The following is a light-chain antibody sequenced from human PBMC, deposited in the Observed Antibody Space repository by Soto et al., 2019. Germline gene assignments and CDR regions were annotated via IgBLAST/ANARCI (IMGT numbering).Light chain of an antibody. J-gene: IGKJ2*01. CDR3: QQLQTYQYT. V-gene: IGKV1-9*01. Sequence: DIQLTQSPSFLSASVGDRVTITCRASQGVNNWLAWYQQRPGKAPDLLIHGASTLQGGVPSRFSGSGSGTEFTLTINNLQPEDFATYYCQQLQTYQYTFGQGTKLDIK. CDR2: GAS. CDR1: QGVNNW.